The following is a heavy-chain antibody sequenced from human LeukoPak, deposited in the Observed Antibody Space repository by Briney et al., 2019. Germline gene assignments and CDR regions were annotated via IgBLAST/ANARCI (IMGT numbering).Heavy chain of an antibody. CDR2: ISGSGGST. D-gene: IGHD6-19*01. J-gene: IGHJ4*02. V-gene: IGHV3-23*01. Sequence: QPGGSLRLSCAASGFTFSSYAMSWVCQAPGKGLEWVSAISGSGGSTYYADSVKGRFTISRDNSKNTLYLQMNSLRAEDTAVYYCAKTGSGWYLYYFDYWGQGTLVTVSS. CDR1: GFTFSSYA. CDR3: AKTGSGWYLYYFDY.